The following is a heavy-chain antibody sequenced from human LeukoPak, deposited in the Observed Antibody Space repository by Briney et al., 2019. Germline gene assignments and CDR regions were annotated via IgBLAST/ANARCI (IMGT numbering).Heavy chain of an antibody. Sequence: GGSLRLSCAASGFIVNSNYMSWARPVSGEGLAFVSLVSTSGSTDYADSVKGRFTISSDNSKNTVHLHMNSLRAEDTAVYYCARVRSDSRGWYEFDYWGQGTLVTVSS. D-gene: IGHD6-19*01. J-gene: IGHJ4*02. CDR2: VSTSGST. V-gene: IGHV3-53*01. CDR1: GFIVNSNY. CDR3: ARVRSDSRGWYEFDY.